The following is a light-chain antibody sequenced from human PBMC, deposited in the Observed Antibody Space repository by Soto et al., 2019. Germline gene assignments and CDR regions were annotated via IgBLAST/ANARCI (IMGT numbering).Light chain of an antibody. CDR2: KAS. J-gene: IGKJ1*01. Sequence: DIQMTQSPFTLSASVGDRVTITCRASQSISGWLAWYQQKPGKAPNLLIYKASTLESGVPSRFSGSGSGTEFTLTISRLQPDDFATYYCLQYNSYPWTFGQGTKVEIK. CDR3: LQYNSYPWT. CDR1: QSISGW. V-gene: IGKV1-5*03.